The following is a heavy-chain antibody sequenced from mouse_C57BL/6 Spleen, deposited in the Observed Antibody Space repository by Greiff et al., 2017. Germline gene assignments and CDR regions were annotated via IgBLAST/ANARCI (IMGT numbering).Heavy chain of an antibody. Sequence: EVKLMESGGGLVKPGGSLKLSCAASGFTFSSYAMSWVRQTPEKRLEWVATISDGGSYTYYPDNVKGRFTISRDNAKNNLYLQMSHLKSEDTAMYYCARGGLGRGYFDYWGQGTTLTVSS. CDR3: ARGGLGRGYFDY. CDR2: ISDGGSYT. D-gene: IGHD4-1*01. J-gene: IGHJ2*01. CDR1: GFTFSSYA. V-gene: IGHV5-4*03.